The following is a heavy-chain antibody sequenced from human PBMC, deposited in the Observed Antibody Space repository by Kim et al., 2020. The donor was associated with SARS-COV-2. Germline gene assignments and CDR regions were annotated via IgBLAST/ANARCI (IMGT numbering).Heavy chain of an antibody. D-gene: IGHD1-26*01. V-gene: IGHV1-3*01. CDR3: ARASGGLLGAFDI. CDR1: GYTFTSYA. Sequence: ASVKVSCKASGYTFTSYAMHWVRQAPGQRLEWMGWINAGNGNTKYSQKFQGRVTITRDTSASTAYMELSSLRSEDTAVYYCARASGGLLGAFDIWGQGTMVTVSS. CDR2: INAGNGNT. J-gene: IGHJ3*02.